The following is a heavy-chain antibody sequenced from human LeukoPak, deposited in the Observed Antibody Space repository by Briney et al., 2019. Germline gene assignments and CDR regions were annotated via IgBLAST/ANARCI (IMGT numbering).Heavy chain of an antibody. V-gene: IGHV4-61*02. Sequence: SETLSLTSTVTGGSISSGSYYRSWIRKPAGKGLEWIGRLYTSGSTNSNPSLKSRVTISVDTAKNQFSLKLSSVTAADTAVYYCARDFRGDLDYWGQGTLVTVSS. CDR1: GGSISSGSYY. CDR3: ARDFRGDLDY. J-gene: IGHJ4*02. D-gene: IGHD3-10*01. CDR2: LYTSGST.